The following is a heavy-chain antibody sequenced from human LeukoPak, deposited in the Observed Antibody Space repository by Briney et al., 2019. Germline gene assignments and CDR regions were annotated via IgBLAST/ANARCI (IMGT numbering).Heavy chain of an antibody. CDR1: GFTFSSHS. V-gene: IGHV3-23*01. J-gene: IGHJ6*02. CDR2: ISGKGGNT. CDR3: AKDGAAADFYNYYGMDA. Sequence: GSLRLSCAASGFTFSSHSMIWVRQAPGKGLEWVSAISGKGGNTYYADSVKGRFTISRDNSKSTLFLQMNSLRAEDTAEYYCAKDGAAADFYNYYGMDAWGQGTTVTVSS. D-gene: IGHD6-13*01.